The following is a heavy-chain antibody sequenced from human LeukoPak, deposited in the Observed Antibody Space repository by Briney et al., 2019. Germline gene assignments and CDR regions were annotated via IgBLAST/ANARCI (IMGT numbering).Heavy chain of an antibody. J-gene: IGHJ4*02. V-gene: IGHV3-48*04. CDR1: GFTFSTYT. D-gene: IGHD3-16*02. CDR2: ISSSGSTI. CDR3: AREFGGVIVIPYYYFDY. Sequence: PGGSLRLSCAASGFTFSTYTMNWVRQAPGKGLEWVSYISSSGSTIYSADSVKGRFTISRDNAKNSLYLQMNSLRAEDTAVYYCAREFGGVIVIPYYYFDYWGQGTLVTVSS.